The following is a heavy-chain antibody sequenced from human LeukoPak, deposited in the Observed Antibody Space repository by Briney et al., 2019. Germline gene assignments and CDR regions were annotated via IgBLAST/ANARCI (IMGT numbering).Heavy chain of an antibody. Sequence: GGSLSLPCDATGLLLLSLAMYWVHLAPGQRLEWVVGIFGSGASPHYAAPVKGRFTISRDNSRNTVYLQINSLRAEDTAVYYCGKPTLGYSSGQKPAWPVDYWGQGTLVTDSS. D-gene: IGHD5-18*01. J-gene: IGHJ4*02. CDR1: GLLLLSLA. CDR2: IFGSGASP. V-gene: IGHV3-23*01. CDR3: GKPTLGYSSGQKPAWPVDY.